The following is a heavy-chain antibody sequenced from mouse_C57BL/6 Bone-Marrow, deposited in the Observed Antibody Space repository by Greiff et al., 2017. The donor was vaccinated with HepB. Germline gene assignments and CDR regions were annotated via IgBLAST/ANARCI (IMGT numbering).Heavy chain of an antibody. CDR3: ALQYAMDY. J-gene: IGHJ4*01. CDR1: GYTFTSYW. V-gene: IGHV1-59*01. Sequence: QVQLQQPGAELVRPGTSVKLSCKASGYTFTSYWMHWVKQRPGQGLEWIGVIDPSDSYTNYNQKFKGKATLTVDTSSSTAYMQLSSLTSEDSAVYYCALQYAMDYWGQGTSVTVSS. CDR2: IDPSDSYT.